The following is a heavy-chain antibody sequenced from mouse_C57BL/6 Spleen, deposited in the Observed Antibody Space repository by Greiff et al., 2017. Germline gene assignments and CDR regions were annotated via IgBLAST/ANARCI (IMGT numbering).Heavy chain of an antibody. CDR1: GFSFNTYA. D-gene: IGHD1-1*01. CDR2: IRSKSNNYAT. CDR3: VRHSWAFAY. V-gene: IGHV10-1*01. Sequence: EVHLVESGGGLVQPKGSLKLSCAASGFSFNTYAMNWVRQAPGKGLEWVARIRSKSNNYATYYADSVKDRFTISRDDSESMLYLQMNNLKTEDTAMYYCVRHSWAFAYWGQGTLVTVSA. J-gene: IGHJ3*01.